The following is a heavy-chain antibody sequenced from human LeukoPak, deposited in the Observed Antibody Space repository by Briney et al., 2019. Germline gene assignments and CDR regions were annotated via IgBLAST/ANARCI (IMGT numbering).Heavy chain of an antibody. CDR1: GFTVSSNY. Sequence: GGSLRLSCAASGFTVSSNYMSWVRQAPGKGLEWVSVIYSGGSTYYADSVKGRFTISRDNSKNTLYLQMNSLRAEDTAVYYCAREFMVRGVNDAFDIWGQGTMVTVSS. CDR2: IYSGGST. V-gene: IGHV3-66*01. J-gene: IGHJ3*02. CDR3: AREFMVRGVNDAFDI. D-gene: IGHD3-10*01.